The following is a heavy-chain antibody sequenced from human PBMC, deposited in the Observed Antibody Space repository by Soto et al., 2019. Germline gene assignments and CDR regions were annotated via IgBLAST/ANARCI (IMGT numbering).Heavy chain of an antibody. CDR1: GGTFSSYT. CDR2: IIPILGIA. Sequence: QVQLVQSGAEVKKPGSSVKVSCKYSGGTFSSYTISWVRQAPGHGLEWMGRIIPILGIANYAQKFQVRVTIPADNSERTAYMELSSLRSEDTDVYYCAGKGLITILGAGGWFDPCGQGTLVTVSA. V-gene: IGHV1-69*02. D-gene: IGHD3-3*01. J-gene: IGHJ5*02. CDR3: AGKGLITILGAGGWFDP.